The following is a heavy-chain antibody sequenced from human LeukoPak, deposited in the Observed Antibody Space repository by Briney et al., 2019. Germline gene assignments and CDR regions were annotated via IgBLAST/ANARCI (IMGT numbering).Heavy chain of an antibody. J-gene: IGHJ4*02. CDR3: ARLSRGGSYIVDY. CDR2: IYYSGST. V-gene: IGHV4-39*01. D-gene: IGHD3-16*01. CDR1: GGSISSSSYY. Sequence: NPSETLSLTCTVSGGSISSSSYYWGWIRQPPGKGLEWIGSIYYSGSTYYNPSLKSRVTISVDTSKNQFSLKLSSVTAADTAVYYCARLSRGGSYIVDYWGQGTLVTVSS.